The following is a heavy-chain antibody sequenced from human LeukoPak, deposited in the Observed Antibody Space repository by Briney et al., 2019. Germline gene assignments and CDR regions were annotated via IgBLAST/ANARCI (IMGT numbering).Heavy chain of an antibody. CDR2: ISSSSSYT. V-gene: IGHV3-11*06. CDR3: ASELLLDDYYGMDV. CDR1: GFTFSDYY. Sequence: GGSLRLYCAASGFTFSDYYMSWIRQAPGKGLEWVSYISSSSSYTNYADSVKGRFTISRDNAKNSLYLQMNSLRAEDTAVYYCASELLLDDYYGMDVWGKGTTVTVSS. J-gene: IGHJ6*04. D-gene: IGHD2-15*01.